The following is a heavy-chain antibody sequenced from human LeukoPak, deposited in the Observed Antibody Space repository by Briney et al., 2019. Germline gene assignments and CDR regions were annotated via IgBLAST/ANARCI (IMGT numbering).Heavy chain of an antibody. Sequence: SETLSLTCTVYAGSISSSSYYWGWLRQPPGKGLEWIGSIYYSGSPYYNPSLKSRVTISVDTSKNQYSLQLSSVTAADTGVYYCAIHVYSSGYYYTYYFDYWGEGSVVSVSS. V-gene: IGHV4-39*01. CDR1: AGSISSSSYY. J-gene: IGHJ4*02. D-gene: IGHD3-22*01. CDR3: AIHVYSSGYYYTYYFDY. CDR2: IYYSGSP.